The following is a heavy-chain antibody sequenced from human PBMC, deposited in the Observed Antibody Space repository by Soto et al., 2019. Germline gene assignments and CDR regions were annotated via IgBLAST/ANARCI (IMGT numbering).Heavy chain of an antibody. CDR3: ARGRSYYDSSGNGMDV. CDR1: GFTFSRYW. CDR2: IKQDGSEK. D-gene: IGHD3-22*01. V-gene: IGHV3-7*03. J-gene: IGHJ6*02. Sequence: GSLRLSCAASGFTFSRYWMSWVRQAPGKGLEWVANIKQDGSEKYYVDSVKGRLTISRDNAKNSPYLQMNSLRAEDTAVYYCARGRSYYDSSGNGMDVWGQGTTVTVSS.